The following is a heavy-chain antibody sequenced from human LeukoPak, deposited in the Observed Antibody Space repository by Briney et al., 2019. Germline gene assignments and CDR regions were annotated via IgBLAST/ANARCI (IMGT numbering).Heavy chain of an antibody. Sequence: SQTLSLTCTVSGGSISSGGYYWNWIRQHPGKGLEWIGYIYYSGSTYYNPSLKSRVTISVDTSKNQFSLKLSSVTAADTAVYYCARHRLDVGDSTWGQGTLVTVSS. V-gene: IGHV4-31*03. CDR3: ARHRLDVGDST. CDR1: GGSISSGGYY. J-gene: IGHJ3*01. D-gene: IGHD1-26*01. CDR2: IYYSGST.